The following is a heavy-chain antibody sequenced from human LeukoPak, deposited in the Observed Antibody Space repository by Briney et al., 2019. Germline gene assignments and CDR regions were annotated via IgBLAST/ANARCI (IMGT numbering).Heavy chain of an antibody. J-gene: IGHJ4*02. D-gene: IGHD5-18*01. CDR1: GFTFSDYW. CDR2: IQQDGSKK. CDR3: ARDRGFSYGIDF. V-gene: IGHV3-7*04. Sequence: GESLRLSCAASGFTFSDYWMSWVRQAPGKGLEWVANIQQDGSKKYYVDSVKGRFTISRDNAKKSLFLQVSSLRGEDTAVYYCARDRGFSYGIDFWGQGTLVTVSS.